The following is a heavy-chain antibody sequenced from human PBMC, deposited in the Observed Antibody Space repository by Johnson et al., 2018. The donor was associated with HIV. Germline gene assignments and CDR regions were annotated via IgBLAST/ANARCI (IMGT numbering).Heavy chain of an antibody. CDR2: IGYDGSNK. V-gene: IGHV3-33*01. CDR3: ATRQQLVPGAFDI. CDR1: GFTFSSYG. Sequence: QVQLVESGGGVVQPGRSLRLSCAASGFTFSSYGMHWVRQAPGKGLEWVAGIGYDGSNKYYAESVKGRFTISRDNSKNTLYLQMNSLRAEDTAVYYCATRQQLVPGAFDIWGQGTMVTVSS. D-gene: IGHD6-13*01. J-gene: IGHJ3*02.